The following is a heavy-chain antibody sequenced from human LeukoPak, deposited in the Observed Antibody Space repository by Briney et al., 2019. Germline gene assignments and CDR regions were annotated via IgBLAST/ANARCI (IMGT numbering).Heavy chain of an antibody. CDR1: GFTVSSDY. D-gene: IGHD6-13*01. Sequence: GSLRLSCAASGFTVSSDYMSWVRQAPGKGLEWVSVIYSGGSTYYADSVKGRFTISRHNSKNTLYLQMNSLRAEDTAVYYCARGIIAAAGTGGDYYYYYGMDVWGQGTTVTVSS. CDR3: ARGIIAAAGTGGDYYYYYGMDV. V-gene: IGHV3-53*04. CDR2: IYSGGST. J-gene: IGHJ6*02.